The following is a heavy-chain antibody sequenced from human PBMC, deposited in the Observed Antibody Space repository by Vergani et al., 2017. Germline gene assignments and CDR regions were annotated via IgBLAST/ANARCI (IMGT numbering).Heavy chain of an antibody. CDR1: GFTFDDYA. J-gene: IGHJ3*02. CDR3: AKDRRANGGGSFDI. D-gene: IGHD3-16*01. Sequence: EVQLVESGGGLVQPGRSLRLSCAASGFTFDDYAMHWVRQAPGKGLEVVSGISWNSGSIGYADSVKGRFTISRDNAKNSLYLQMNSLRAEDTALYYCAKDRRANGGGSFDIWGQGTMVTVSS. V-gene: IGHV3-9*01. CDR2: ISWNSGSI.